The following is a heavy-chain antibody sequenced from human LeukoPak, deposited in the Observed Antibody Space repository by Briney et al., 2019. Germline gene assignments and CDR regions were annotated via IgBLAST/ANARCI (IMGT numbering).Heavy chain of an antibody. V-gene: IGHV3-23*01. D-gene: IGHD5-18*01. CDR2: ISGSGGST. CDR3: AKDPRYSYGCEQGPNWFDP. Sequence: GGSLRLSCAASGFTFSSYAMSWVRQAPGKGLEWVSAISGSGGSTYYADSVKGRFTISRDNSKNTLYLQMNSLRAEDTAVYYCAKDPRYSYGCEQGPNWFDPWGQGTLVTVSS. J-gene: IGHJ5*02. CDR1: GFTFSSYA.